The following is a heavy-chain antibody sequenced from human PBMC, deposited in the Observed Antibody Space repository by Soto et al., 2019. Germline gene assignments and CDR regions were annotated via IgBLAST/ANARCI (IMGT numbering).Heavy chain of an antibody. V-gene: IGHV4-31*03. CDR3: ARLRSVGAPTADY. D-gene: IGHD1-26*01. Sequence: KPSETLSLTCTVSGGSISSGDYYWTWIRQHTGKGLEWIGYIYYSGGTFYNPSLKSRLTISLDTSNNQFSLSLSSVTAADTAVYYCARLRSVGAPTADYWGQGTLVTVSS. CDR1: GGSISSGDYY. CDR2: IYYSGGT. J-gene: IGHJ4*02.